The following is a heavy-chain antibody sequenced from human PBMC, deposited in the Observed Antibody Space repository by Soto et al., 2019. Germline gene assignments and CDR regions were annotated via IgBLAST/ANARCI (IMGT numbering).Heavy chain of an antibody. CDR1: GFTFSSYG. CDR3: AKGGGYSYGYLGHYYYYGMDV. J-gene: IGHJ6*02. Sequence: VGSLRLSCAASGFTFSSYGMHWVRQAPGKGLEWVAVISYDGSNKYYADSVKGRFTISRDNSKNTLYLQMNSLRAEDTAVYYCAKGGGYSYGYLGHYYYYGMDVWGQGTTVTVSS. CDR2: ISYDGSNK. D-gene: IGHD5-18*01. V-gene: IGHV3-30*18.